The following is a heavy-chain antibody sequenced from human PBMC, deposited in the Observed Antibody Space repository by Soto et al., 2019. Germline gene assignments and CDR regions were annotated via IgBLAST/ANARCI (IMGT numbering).Heavy chain of an antibody. CDR1: GGSFSGYY. V-gene: IGHV4-34*01. CDR2: INHSGST. D-gene: IGHD2-15*01. CDR3: ARPGGYCSGGSCRRPFDY. J-gene: IGHJ4*02. Sequence: QVQLQQWGAGLLKPSETLSLTCAVYGGSFSGYYWSWIRQPPGKGLEWIGEINHSGSTNYNPSLKSRVTISVDTSKNQFYLKLSSVSAADTAVYYCARPGGYCSGGSCRRPFDYWGQGTLVTVSS.